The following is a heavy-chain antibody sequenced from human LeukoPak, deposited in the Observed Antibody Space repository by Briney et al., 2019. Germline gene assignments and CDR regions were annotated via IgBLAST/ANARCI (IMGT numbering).Heavy chain of an antibody. V-gene: IGHV3-74*01. CDR3: ASDRVFYGLDV. Sequence: GGSLRLSCAASGFTFSSYWMHWVRQAPGKGLMWVSRIKSDGSETSYADSVKGRFTISRDNARSTLYLQMNSLRPEDTAIYYCASDRVFYGLDVWGQGTTVTVSS. CDR2: IKSDGSET. CDR1: GFTFSSYW. J-gene: IGHJ6*02.